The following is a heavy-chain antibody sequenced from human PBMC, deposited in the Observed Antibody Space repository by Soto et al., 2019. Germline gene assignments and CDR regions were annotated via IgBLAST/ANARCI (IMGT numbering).Heavy chain of an antibody. CDR2: ISTYGIT. D-gene: IGHD3-10*01. CDR3: ATSLWFGTQPEI. CDR1: GWSFSGNY. V-gene: IGHV4-34*01. Sequence: QVQLQQWGAGLLKPSETLSLTCGVHGWSFSGNYWTWFRQPPGKGLEWIGEISTYGITKYIPSLRSRVTITADTSNNQFSLKLSSVTAEDTAVYYCATSLWFGTQPEIWGQGTLVTVSS. J-gene: IGHJ4*02.